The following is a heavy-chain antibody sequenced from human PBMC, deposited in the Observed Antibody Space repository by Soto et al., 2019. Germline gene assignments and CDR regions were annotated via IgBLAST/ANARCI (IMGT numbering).Heavy chain of an antibody. Sequence: ASVKVSCMASGYTFTIYDINWVRQATGQGLEWMGWMNPNSGNTGYAQKFQGRVTMTRNTSISTAYMELSSLRSEDTAVYYCARGGYDFWSGYYSGTNWFDPWGQGTLVTVSS. V-gene: IGHV1-8*01. J-gene: IGHJ5*02. CDR1: GYTFTIYD. CDR3: ARGGYDFWSGYYSGTNWFDP. D-gene: IGHD3-3*01. CDR2: MNPNSGNT.